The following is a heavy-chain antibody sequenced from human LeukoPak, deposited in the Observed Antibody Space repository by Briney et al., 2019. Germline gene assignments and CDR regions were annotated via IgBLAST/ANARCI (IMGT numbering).Heavy chain of an antibody. D-gene: IGHD3-16*01. CDR1: GFTFSSYW. CDR2: INHNGNVN. J-gene: IGHJ6*02. V-gene: IGHV3-7*03. CDR3: ARGGGLDV. Sequence: GGSLRLSCAASGFTFSSYWMNWARQAPGKGLEWVASINHNGNVNYYVDSVMGRFTISRDNDKNSLYLQMGNLRAEDTAVYFCARGGGLDVWGQGATVTVSS.